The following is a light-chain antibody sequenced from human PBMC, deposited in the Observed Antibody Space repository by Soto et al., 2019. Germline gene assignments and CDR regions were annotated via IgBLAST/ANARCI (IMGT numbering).Light chain of an antibody. V-gene: IGKV3-11*01. J-gene: IGKJ1*01. Sequence: EVVLTQSPATLSLSPGERATLSCRASENVRTFVDWYQQKPGQAPRLLIYGESNRATGIPARFSGSGSGTDFTLTISNLEPEDFAVYYCQQHSHWPPWTFGQGTRVEIQ. CDR2: GES. CDR3: QQHSHWPPWT. CDR1: ENVRTF.